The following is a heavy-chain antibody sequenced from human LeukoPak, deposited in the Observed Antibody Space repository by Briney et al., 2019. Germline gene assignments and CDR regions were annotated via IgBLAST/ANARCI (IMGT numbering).Heavy chain of an antibody. V-gene: IGHV1-2*02. CDR1: GYTFTGYY. J-gene: IGHJ4*02. Sequence: ASVKVSCKASGYTFTGYYMHWVRQAPGQGLEWMGWINPNSGGTNYAQKFQGRVTMTRDTSISTAYMELSRLRSEDTAVYYCARGVGARVYYFDYWGQGTLVTVSS. CDR3: ARGVGARVYYFDY. CDR2: INPNSGGT. D-gene: IGHD1-26*01.